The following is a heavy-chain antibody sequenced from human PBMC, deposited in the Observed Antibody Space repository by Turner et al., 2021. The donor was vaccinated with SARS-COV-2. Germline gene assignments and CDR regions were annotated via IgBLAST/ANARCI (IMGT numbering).Heavy chain of an antibody. CDR2: IGTAGDT. CDR3: ARGYYGSGSYAHYYYYGMDV. CDR1: GFTFSSYD. V-gene: IGHV3-13*04. J-gene: IGHJ6*02. D-gene: IGHD3-10*01. Sequence: EVQLVESGGGLVQPGGSMRLSCAASGFTFSSYDMTWVRQATGKGLEWVSAIGTAGDTYYPGSVKGRFTISRENAKNSLYLQMNSLRAGDTAVYYCARGYYGSGSYAHYYYYGMDVWGQGTTVTVSS.